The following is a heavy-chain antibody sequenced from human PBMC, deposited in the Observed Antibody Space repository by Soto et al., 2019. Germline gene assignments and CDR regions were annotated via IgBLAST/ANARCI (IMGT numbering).Heavy chain of an antibody. CDR3: ASSRLAVDAFDI. CDR2: IYYSGST. CDR1: GGSISSYY. V-gene: IGHV4-59*08. Sequence: QVQLQESGPGLVKPSETLSLTCTVSGGSISSYYWSWIRQPPGKGLEWIGYIYYSGSTNYNPSLKSRVTISVDTSKNQFSLKLSSVTAADTAVYYCASSRLAVDAFDIWGQGTMVTVSS. D-gene: IGHD6-19*01. J-gene: IGHJ3*02.